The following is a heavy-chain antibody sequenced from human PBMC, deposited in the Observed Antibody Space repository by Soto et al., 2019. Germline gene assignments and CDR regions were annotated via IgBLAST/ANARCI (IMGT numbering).Heavy chain of an antibody. Sequence: GASVKVSCKASGGTFSSYAISWVRQAPGQGLEWMGGIIPIFGTANYAQKFQGRATITADESTSTAYMELSSLRSEDTAVYYCARVGVPAAMSRYYYYYMDVWGKGTTVTVSS. CDR2: IIPIFGTA. CDR1: GGTFSSYA. CDR3: ARVGVPAAMSRYYYYYMDV. V-gene: IGHV1-69*13. D-gene: IGHD2-2*01. J-gene: IGHJ6*03.